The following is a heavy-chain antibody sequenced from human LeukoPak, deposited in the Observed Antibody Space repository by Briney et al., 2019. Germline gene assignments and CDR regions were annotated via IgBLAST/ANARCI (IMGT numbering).Heavy chain of an antibody. Sequence: GGSLRLSCAASGFVFSTYGIHWVRQAPGKGLEWVAGIWYDGTTKYYADSVKGRFTISRDNSKNTVSLQMDSLRAEDTAVYSSARAPDYGDYVGYFDFWGQGAQVTVSS. CDR2: IWYDGTTK. CDR1: GFVFSTYG. D-gene: IGHD4-17*01. J-gene: IGHJ4*02. V-gene: IGHV3-33*01. CDR3: ARAPDYGDYVGYFDF.